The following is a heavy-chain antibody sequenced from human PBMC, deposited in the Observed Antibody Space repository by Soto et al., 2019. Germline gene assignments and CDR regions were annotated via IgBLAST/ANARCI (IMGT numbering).Heavy chain of an antibody. Sequence: ASVKVSCKASGYTFTSYGISWVRQAPGQGLEWMGWISAYNGNTNYAQKLQGRVTMTTDTSTSTAYMELRSLRSDDTAVYYCARDFRAAACTFRYYVMDVWGRGTTDIVSS. V-gene: IGHV1-18*01. CDR2: ISAYNGNT. J-gene: IGHJ6*02. CDR1: GYTFTSYG. D-gene: IGHD6-13*01. CDR3: ARDFRAAACTFRYYVMDV.